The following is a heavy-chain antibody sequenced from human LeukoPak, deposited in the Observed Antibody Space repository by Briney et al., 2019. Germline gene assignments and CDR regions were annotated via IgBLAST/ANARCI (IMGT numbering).Heavy chain of an antibody. CDR1: GFTFSSYA. V-gene: IGHV4-34*08. Sequence: GSLRLSCAASGFTFSSYAMSWVRQPPGKGLEWIGEINHSGGTNYNPSLKSRVTISVDTSKNQFSLKLSSVTAADTAVYYCAGGMGIAARPSSYWGQGTLVTVSS. CDR2: INHSGGT. D-gene: IGHD6-6*01. J-gene: IGHJ4*02. CDR3: AGGMGIAARPSSY.